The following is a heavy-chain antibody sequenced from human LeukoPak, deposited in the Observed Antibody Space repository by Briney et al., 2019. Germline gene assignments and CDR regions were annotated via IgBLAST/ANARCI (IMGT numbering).Heavy chain of an antibody. D-gene: IGHD3-22*01. J-gene: IGHJ4*02. CDR1: GGTLSSYA. V-gene: IGHV1-69*05. CDR2: IIPIFGTA. CDR3: ARAQTYYDDSSGYYGTYYFDY. Sequence: SVKVSCKASGGTLSSYAISRVRQAPGQGLEWMGGIIPIFGTANYAQKFQGRVTITTDESTSTAYMELSSLRSEDTAVYYGARAQTYYDDSSGYYGTYYFDYWGQGTLVTVSS.